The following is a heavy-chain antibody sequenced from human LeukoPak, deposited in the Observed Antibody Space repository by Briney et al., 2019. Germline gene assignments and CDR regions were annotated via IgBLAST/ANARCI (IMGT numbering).Heavy chain of an antibody. J-gene: IGHJ4*02. CDR2: ISSNGGST. Sequence: GGSLRLSCSASGFTFSDYVMHWVRQAPGKGLEYVSAISSNGGSTYYADSVKGRFTISRDNSKNTLYLQMSSLRAEDTAVYYCVKTIEGSGSLRYFDYWGQGTLVTVSS. D-gene: IGHD3-10*01. V-gene: IGHV3-64D*06. CDR3: VKTIEGSGSLRYFDY. CDR1: GFTFSDYV.